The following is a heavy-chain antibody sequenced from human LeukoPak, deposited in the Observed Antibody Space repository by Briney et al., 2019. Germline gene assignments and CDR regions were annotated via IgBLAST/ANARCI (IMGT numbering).Heavy chain of an antibody. CDR2: INWNGGST. V-gene: IGHV3-20*04. CDR1: GFTFDDYG. J-gene: IGHJ3*02. D-gene: IGHD1-7*01. CDR3: AREGDKLPEGQDAFDI. Sequence: GGSLRLSCAASGFTFDDYGMSWVRQAPGKGLEWVSGINWNGGSTGYADSVKGRFTISRDNAKNSLYLQMNSLRAEDTALYYCAREGDKLPEGQDAFDIWGQGTMVTVSA.